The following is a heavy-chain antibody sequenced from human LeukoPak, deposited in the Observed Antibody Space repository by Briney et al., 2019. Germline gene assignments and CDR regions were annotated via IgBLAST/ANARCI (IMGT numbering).Heavy chain of an antibody. J-gene: IGHJ3*02. D-gene: IGHD2-15*01. Sequence: PGGSLRLSCAASGFTFSSYSMNWVRQAPGKGLEWVSSISSSSYIYYADSMQGRFTISRDNAKNSLYLQMNSLRAEDTAVYYCAREYCSGGSCYNDAFDIWGQGTMVTVSS. CDR1: GFTFSSYS. CDR2: ISSSSYI. CDR3: AREYCSGGSCYNDAFDI. V-gene: IGHV3-21*01.